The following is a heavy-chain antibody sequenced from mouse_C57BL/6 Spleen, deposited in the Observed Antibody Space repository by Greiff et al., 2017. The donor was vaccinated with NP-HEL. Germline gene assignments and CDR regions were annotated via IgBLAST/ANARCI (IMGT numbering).Heavy chain of an antibody. Sequence: QVQLQQPGAELVKPGASVKMSCKASGYTFTSYWITWVKQRPGQGLEWIGDIYPGSGSTNYNEKFKSKATLTVDTSSSTAYMQLSSLTSEDSAVYYCARWGQFITTVVEGSWFAYWGQGTLVTVSA. CDR1: GYTFTSYW. D-gene: IGHD1-1*01. CDR3: ARWGQFITTVVEGSWFAY. CDR2: IYPGSGST. J-gene: IGHJ3*01. V-gene: IGHV1-55*01.